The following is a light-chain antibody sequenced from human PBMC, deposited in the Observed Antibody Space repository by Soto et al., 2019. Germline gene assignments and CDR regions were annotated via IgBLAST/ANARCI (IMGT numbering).Light chain of an antibody. V-gene: IGLV2-14*01. CDR1: SSDVGSYNY. Sequence: QSALTQPASVSGSPGQSITISCTGTSSDVGSYNYVSWYQQYPGKAPKLMIYDVSNRPSGVSYRFSGSKSGNTASLTISGLQAEDEGDYYCSSYTTSSTPVVFGGGTKVTVL. CDR2: DVS. CDR3: SSYTTSSTPVV. J-gene: IGLJ2*01.